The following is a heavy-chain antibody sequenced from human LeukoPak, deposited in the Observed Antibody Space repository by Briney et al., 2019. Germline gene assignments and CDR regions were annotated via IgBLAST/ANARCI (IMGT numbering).Heavy chain of an antibody. CDR3: ARDITGQWLADDAFDI. CDR1: GYTFTSYG. D-gene: IGHD6-19*01. V-gene: IGHV1-18*01. J-gene: IGHJ3*02. Sequence: ASVKVSCKASGYTFTSYGISWVRQAPGQGLEWMGWISAYNGTTNYPQKLQGRVTMTTDTSTRPAYMELRSLRSDATAVYYWARDITGQWLADDAFDIWGQGTMVTVSS. CDR2: ISAYNGTT.